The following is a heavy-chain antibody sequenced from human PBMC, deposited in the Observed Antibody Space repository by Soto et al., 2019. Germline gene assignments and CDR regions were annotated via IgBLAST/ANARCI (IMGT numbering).Heavy chain of an antibody. CDR1: GGSISSTTSYY. Sequence: QLQLQESGPGLLRPSETLSLTCTVSGGSISSTTSYYWGWIRQPPGKGLEWIATIYYSGNTYSNPSRESRVTISIDKSKNQFSLNLRSVTAADTAVYYCARHRGYSPNWGRGTLVTVSS. CDR2: IYYSGNT. J-gene: IGHJ4*02. V-gene: IGHV4-39*01. CDR3: ARHRGYSPN. D-gene: IGHD5-18*01.